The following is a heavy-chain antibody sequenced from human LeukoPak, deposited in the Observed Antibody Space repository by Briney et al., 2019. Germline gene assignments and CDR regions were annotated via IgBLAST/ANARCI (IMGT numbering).Heavy chain of an antibody. CDR3: ARVRDYSGSGSGSFDP. Sequence: SETLSLTCAVYGGSFSGYYSSWIRQPPGKGLEWIGEINHSGSTNYNPSLKSRVTISVDTSKNQFSLKLSSVTAADTAVYYCARVRDYSGSGSGSFDPWGQGTLVTVSS. CDR2: INHSGST. D-gene: IGHD3-10*01. V-gene: IGHV4-34*01. CDR1: GGSFSGYY. J-gene: IGHJ5*02.